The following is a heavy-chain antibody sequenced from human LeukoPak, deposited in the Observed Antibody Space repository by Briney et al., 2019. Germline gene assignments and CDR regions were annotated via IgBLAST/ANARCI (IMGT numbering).Heavy chain of an antibody. CDR1: GFTFDDYA. D-gene: IGHD6-19*01. J-gene: IGHJ3*02. CDR3: AKSAGSVAGPHDAFDI. CDR2: ISWNSGRI. Sequence: GGSLRLSCAASGFTFDDYAMHWVRQAPGKGLEWVSGISWNSGRIGYADSVKGRFTISRDNAKNSLYLQMNSLRAEDMALYYCAKSAGSVAGPHDAFDIWGQGTMVTVSS. V-gene: IGHV3-9*03.